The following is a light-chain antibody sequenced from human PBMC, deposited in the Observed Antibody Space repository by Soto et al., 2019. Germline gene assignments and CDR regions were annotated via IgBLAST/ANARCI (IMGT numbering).Light chain of an antibody. CDR1: RSISSD. V-gene: IGKV1-5*01. CDR2: DAS. CDR3: QQYYSYPYT. Sequence: DIQMTQSPSTLSASLRDRVTITCWASRSISSDLAWYQQKPRKAPKLLISDASSLESGVPSRFSGSGSGTEFTLTISSLQPDDFATYYCQQYYSYPYTFGQGTNLEIK. J-gene: IGKJ2*01.